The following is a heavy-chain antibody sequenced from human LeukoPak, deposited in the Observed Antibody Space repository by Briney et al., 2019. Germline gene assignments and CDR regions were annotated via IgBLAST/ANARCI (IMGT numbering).Heavy chain of an antibody. CDR3: ARDSYKSSSWYSRGYFQH. D-gene: IGHD6-13*01. V-gene: IGHV3-30-3*01. CDR2: ISYDGSNK. J-gene: IGHJ1*01. Sequence: GGSLRLSCAASGFTFSSYAMHWVRQAPGKGLEWVAVISYDGSNKYYADSVKGRFTISRDNSKNTLYLQMNSLRAEDTAVYYCARDSYKSSSWYSRGYFQHWGQGTLVTVSS. CDR1: GFTFSSYA.